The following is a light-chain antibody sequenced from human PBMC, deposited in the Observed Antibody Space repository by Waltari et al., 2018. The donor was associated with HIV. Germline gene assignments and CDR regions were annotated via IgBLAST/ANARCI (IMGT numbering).Light chain of an antibody. CDR2: HAS. V-gene: IGKV1-39*01. CDR1: QSINTN. J-gene: IGKJ1*01. Sequence: DIQMTQSPSSLSAYVGERVTITCRASQSINTNLHWYQQKPGKARYLVMYHASTLQSGVPSRFSGSGSVTDFTLTISSLRPDDFATYYCQQTNIFPRTFGPGTKVE. CDR3: QQTNIFPRT.